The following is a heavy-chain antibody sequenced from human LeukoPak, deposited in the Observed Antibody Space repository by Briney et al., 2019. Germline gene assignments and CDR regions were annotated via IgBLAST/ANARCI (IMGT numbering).Heavy chain of an antibody. CDR2: IYYSGST. CDR1: GGSISSYY. Sequence: SETLSLTYTVSGGSISSYYWSWIRQPPGKGLEWIGYIYYSGSTNYNPSLKSRVTISVDTSKNQFSLKLSSVTAADTAVYYCAREITMVRGVIRWFDPWGQGTLVTVSS. D-gene: IGHD3-10*01. V-gene: IGHV4-59*01. CDR3: AREITMVRGVIRWFDP. J-gene: IGHJ5*02.